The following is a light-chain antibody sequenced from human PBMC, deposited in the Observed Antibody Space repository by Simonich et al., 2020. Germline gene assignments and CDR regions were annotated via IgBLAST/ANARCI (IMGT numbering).Light chain of an antibody. Sequence: DIVMTQYPASLAVSLGERATINCKSSQSVLYSSNNKNYLACDQQKPGQPPKLLIYWAFTRESVVPDRFSGSGSGTDFTLTISSLQAEDVAVYYCQQYYSTPSITFGQGTRLEIK. V-gene: IGKV4-1*01. CDR3: QQYYSTPSIT. CDR1: QSVLYSSNNKNY. J-gene: IGKJ5*01. CDR2: WAF.